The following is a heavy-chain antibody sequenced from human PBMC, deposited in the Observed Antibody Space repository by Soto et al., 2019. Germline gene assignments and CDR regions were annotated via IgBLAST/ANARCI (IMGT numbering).Heavy chain of an antibody. CDR1: GLTFRGYA. CDR2: IDYTGTNT. CDR3: TPDSSGGKFDC. J-gene: IGHJ4*02. D-gene: IGHD6-19*01. Sequence: EVQALEARGGLVEPGGSLRLSCAASGLTFRGYAMIWVRQAPGKGLEWVSTIDYTGTNTKYSDSVRGRFTISRDNSKNTLYLQTTRLCGEDTAMYDCTPDSSGGKFDCWGPGTVVTVSS. V-gene: IGHV3-23*05.